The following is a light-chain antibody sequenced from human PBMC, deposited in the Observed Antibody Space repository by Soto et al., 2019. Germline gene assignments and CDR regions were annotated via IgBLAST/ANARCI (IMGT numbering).Light chain of an antibody. CDR1: QSIDTW. CDR2: KAS. Sequence: DIQMTQSPSTLSASVGDRVTITCRASQSIDTWLAWHQQKPGQVPKLLISKASSLESGVPSRFSGSGSGTEFTLTISSLQPDDSATYHCQQYNSYRAFGQGTKVDIK. CDR3: QQYNSYRA. J-gene: IGKJ1*01. V-gene: IGKV1-5*03.